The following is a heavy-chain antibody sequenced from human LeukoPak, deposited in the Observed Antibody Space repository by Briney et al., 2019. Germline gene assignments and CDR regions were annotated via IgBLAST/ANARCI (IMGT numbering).Heavy chain of an antibody. CDR3: ARGPQLRVVVPAAPGY. CDR2: IIPIFGTA. D-gene: IGHD2-2*01. CDR1: GGTFSSYA. J-gene: IGHJ4*02. Sequence: SVKVSCKASGGTFSSYAISWVRQAPGQGLEWMGGIIPIFGTANYAQKFQGRVTMTRDTSISTAYMELSRLRSDDTAVYYCARGPQLRVVVPAAPGYWGQGTLVTVSS. V-gene: IGHV1-69*05.